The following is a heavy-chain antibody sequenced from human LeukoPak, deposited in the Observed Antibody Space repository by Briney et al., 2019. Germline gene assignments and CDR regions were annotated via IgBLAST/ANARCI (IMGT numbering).Heavy chain of an antibody. CDR3: ARGYSPTLRTTGNDY. V-gene: IGHV1-8*01. Sequence: ASVKVSCKASGNTFNSHDINWVRQATGQGLEWMGWMNPYSGNTGYAQKFQGRATMTRDTSINTAYLEFYSLRSEDTAVYYCARGYSPTLRTTGNDYWGQGTLVTVSS. CDR1: GNTFNSHD. J-gene: IGHJ4*02. CDR2: MNPYSGNT. D-gene: IGHD1-1*01.